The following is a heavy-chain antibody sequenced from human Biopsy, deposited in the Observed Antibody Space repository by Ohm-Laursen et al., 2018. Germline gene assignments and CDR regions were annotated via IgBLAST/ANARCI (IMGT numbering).Heavy chain of an antibody. D-gene: IGHD6-13*01. CDR2: VDWDDYK. CDR1: GFSLSARGMC. CDR3: ARTPILIVSAGLVYRHRRHLQGMDV. J-gene: IGHJ6*02. Sequence: TQTLTLTCSLSGFSLSARGMCVSWIRQAPGKALEWLACVDWDDYKDYSASLQTKLSISKDTSNDQVVLTVNNVDPADTATYYCARTPILIVSAGLVYRHRRHLQGMDVWGQGIAVTVSS. V-gene: IGHV2-70*11.